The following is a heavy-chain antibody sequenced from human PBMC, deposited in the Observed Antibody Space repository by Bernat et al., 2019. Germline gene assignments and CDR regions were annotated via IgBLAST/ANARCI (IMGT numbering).Heavy chain of an antibody. CDR1: GYTFTSYA. Sequence: QVQLVQSGAEVKKPGASVKVSCKASGYTFTSYAMYWVRQAPGQRLEWMGWINAGNGNTKYSQKFQGRVNITRDKSASTAYMKLSSLRSEDTAVYYCARAAGHYYDSSGYYYFLHLASWGKGTLVTVSS. V-gene: IGHV1-3*01. CDR3: ARAAGHYYDSSGYYYFLHLAS. CDR2: INAGNGNT. D-gene: IGHD3-22*01. J-gene: IGHJ4*02.